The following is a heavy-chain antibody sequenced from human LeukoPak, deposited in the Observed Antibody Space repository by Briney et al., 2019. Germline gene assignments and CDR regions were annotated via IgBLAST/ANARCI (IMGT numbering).Heavy chain of an antibody. Sequence: GGSLRLSCAGSGFTFTTHTMSWVRQAPEKGLGWVANIKQDGSEKYYVDSVKGRFTISRDTAKNSLYLQMNSLRAEDTAVYYCAMTEHSGYFDYWGQGTLVTVSS. CDR3: AMTEHSGYFDY. CDR2: IKQDGSEK. J-gene: IGHJ4*02. D-gene: IGHD3-22*01. CDR1: GFTFTTHT. V-gene: IGHV3-7*01.